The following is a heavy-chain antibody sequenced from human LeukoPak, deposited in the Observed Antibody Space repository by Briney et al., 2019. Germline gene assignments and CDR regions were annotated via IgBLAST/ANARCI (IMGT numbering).Heavy chain of an antibody. D-gene: IGHD3-10*02. CDR2: IGSDNKP. CDR1: GFTFSAYA. V-gene: IGHV3-23*01. CDR3: ARDLHYVAMDV. J-gene: IGHJ6*02. Sequence: LSGGSLRLSCEASGFTFSAYAMTWVRQAPGQGLEWVSSIGSDNKPHYSESVKGRFAISRDNSKSMLFLQLNSLRAEDTALYYCARDLHYVAMDVWGQGTTVTASS.